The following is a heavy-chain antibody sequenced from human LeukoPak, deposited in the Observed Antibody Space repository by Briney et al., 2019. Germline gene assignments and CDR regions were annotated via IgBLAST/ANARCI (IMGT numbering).Heavy chain of an antibody. CDR1: GYTFTSYA. CDR2: INAGNGNT. D-gene: IGHD5-24*01. CDR3: ARARERWLQSDY. Sequence: ASVKVSCKASGYTFTSYAMHWVRQAPGQRLEWMGWINAGNGNTKYSQKFQGRVTITRDTSASTAYMELSSLRSEDTAVYYCARARERWLQSDYWGQGTLVTVSS. J-gene: IGHJ4*02. V-gene: IGHV1-3*01.